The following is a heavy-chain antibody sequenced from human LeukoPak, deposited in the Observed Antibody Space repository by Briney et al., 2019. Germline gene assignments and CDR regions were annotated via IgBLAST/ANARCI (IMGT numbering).Heavy chain of an antibody. D-gene: IGHD4-17*01. J-gene: IGHJ6*02. V-gene: IGHV4-39*07. CDR3: ARDRVDYGDYVFNYYYGMDV. Sequence: SETLSLTCTVSGGSISSSSYYWGWIRQPPGKGLEWIGSIYYSGSTYYNPSLKSRVTISVDTSKNQFSLKLSSVTAADTAVYYCARDRVDYGDYVFNYYYGMDVWGQGTTVTVSS. CDR2: IYYSGST. CDR1: GGSISSSSYY.